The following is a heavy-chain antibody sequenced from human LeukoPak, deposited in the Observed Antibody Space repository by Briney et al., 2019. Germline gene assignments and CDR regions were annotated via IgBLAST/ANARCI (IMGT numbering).Heavy chain of an antibody. V-gene: IGHV3-7*01. CDR2: IKEDGSEK. CDR1: GFTFSSYW. Sequence: GGSLRLSCVASGFTFSSYWMSWVRQVPGKGLEWVANIKEDGSEKYYVDSVKGRFTISRDNAKNSLYLQMNSLRAEDTAVYYCARDIVGKLAVAVSHYYYYMDVWGKGTTVTVSS. J-gene: IGHJ6*03. D-gene: IGHD6-19*01. CDR3: ARDIVGKLAVAVSHYYYYMDV.